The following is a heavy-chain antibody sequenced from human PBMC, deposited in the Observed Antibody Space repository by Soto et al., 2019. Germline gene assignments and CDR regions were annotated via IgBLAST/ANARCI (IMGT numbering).Heavy chain of an antibody. CDR3: AHRVLRTVFGLVTTTAIYFDF. J-gene: IGHJ4*02. V-gene: IGHV2-5*02. CDR1: GFSLTTSGVG. Sequence: QITLNESGPTQVKPRQTLTLTCTFSGFSLTTSGVGVGWIRQSPGKAPEWLALIYWDDDKRYSPSLKSRLTITKDTSKNQVVLKMADLDPVDTTTYYCAHRVLRTVFGLVTTTAIYFDFWGQGTPVAVSS. CDR2: IYWDDDK. D-gene: IGHD3-3*01.